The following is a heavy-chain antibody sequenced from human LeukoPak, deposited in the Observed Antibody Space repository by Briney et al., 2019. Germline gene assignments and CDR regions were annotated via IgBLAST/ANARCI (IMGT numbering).Heavy chain of an antibody. CDR1: GGSVSSGSYY. J-gene: IGHJ3*02. CDR3: ARVMRGQPGPPRGWYEYAFDI. V-gene: IGHV4-61*01. D-gene: IGHD6-19*01. CDR2: IYYSGGT. Sequence: SETLSLTCTVSGGSVSSGSYYWSWIRQPPGKGLEWIGYIYYSGGTNYAPHRNSRVTMSVDTSKNQFSLKLSSVAAADPAVYYCARVMRGQPGPPRGWYEYAFDIWGQGTMVTVSS.